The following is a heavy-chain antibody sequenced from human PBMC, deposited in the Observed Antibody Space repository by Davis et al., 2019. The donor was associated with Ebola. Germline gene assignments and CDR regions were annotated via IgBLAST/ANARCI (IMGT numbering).Heavy chain of an antibody. CDR1: GFTFSSYS. CDR2: ISSSSSYI. CDR3: ARGLMSSSWPYYYYMDV. J-gene: IGHJ6*03. D-gene: IGHD6-13*01. V-gene: IGHV3-21*01. Sequence: GESLKISCAASGFTFSSYSMNWVRQAPGKGLEWVSSISSSSSYIYYADSVKGRFTISRDNAKNSLYLQMNSLRAEDTAVYYCARGLMSSSWPYYYYMDVWGKGTTVTVSS.